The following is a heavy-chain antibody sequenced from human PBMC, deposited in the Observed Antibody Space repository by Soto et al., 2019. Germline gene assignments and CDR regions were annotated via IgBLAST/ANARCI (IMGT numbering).Heavy chain of an antibody. J-gene: IGHJ6*03. CDR2: MNPNSGNA. V-gene: IGHV1-8*01. CDR1: GYTFTNYD. D-gene: IGHD2-21*01. CDR3: ARALAELSGGEDGYYYYMYF. Sequence: ASVKVSCKASGYTFTNYDINWVRQATGQGLEWMGWMNPNSGNAGSAQKFQDRVTMTRSTSTNTIYMELSSLISEDTAVYYCARALAELSGGEDGYYYYMYFWGKGTTVTVSS.